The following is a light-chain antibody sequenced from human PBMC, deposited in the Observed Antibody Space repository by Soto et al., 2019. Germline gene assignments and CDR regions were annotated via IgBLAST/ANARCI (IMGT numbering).Light chain of an antibody. Sequence: IQMTQSPSSLSASVGDRVTITCRASQRITTYLNWYQQKPGKAPKLLIYAASNLQGGVPSRFSGYGSGADFILTISSLQPEDFATYYCQQSYTNPKTFGQGTKVDIK. CDR1: QRITTY. V-gene: IGKV1-39*01. J-gene: IGKJ1*01. CDR2: AAS. CDR3: QQSYTNPKT.